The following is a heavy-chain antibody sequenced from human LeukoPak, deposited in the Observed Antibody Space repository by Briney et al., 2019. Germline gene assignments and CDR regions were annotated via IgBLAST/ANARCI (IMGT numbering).Heavy chain of an antibody. CDR2: IYYSGST. J-gene: IGHJ3*02. CDR3: ARGYDFWSGYEAFDI. V-gene: IGHV4-59*01. CDR1: GGSISSYY. Sequence: PSETMSLTCTVSGGSISSYYWSWIRQPPGKVMEWIGYIYYSGSTNYNPSLKSRVTISVDTSKNQFSLKLSSVTAADTAVYYCARGYDFWSGYEAFDIWGQGTMVTVSS. D-gene: IGHD3-3*01.